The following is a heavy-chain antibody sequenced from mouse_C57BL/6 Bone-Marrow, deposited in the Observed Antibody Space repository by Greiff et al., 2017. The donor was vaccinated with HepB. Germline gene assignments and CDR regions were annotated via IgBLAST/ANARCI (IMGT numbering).Heavy chain of an antibody. Sequence: QVQLQQPGAELVRPGASVTLSCKASGYTFTDYEMHWVKQTPVHGLEWIGAIDPETGGTAYNQKFKGKAILTADKSSSTAYVELRSLTSEDSAVYYCTRDTTANWYFDVWGTGTTVTVSS. CDR3: TRDTTANWYFDV. D-gene: IGHD1-2*01. CDR2: IDPETGGT. CDR1: GYTFTDYE. J-gene: IGHJ1*03. V-gene: IGHV1-15*01.